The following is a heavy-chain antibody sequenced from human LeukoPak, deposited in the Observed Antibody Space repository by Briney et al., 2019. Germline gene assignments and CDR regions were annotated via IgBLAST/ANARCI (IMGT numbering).Heavy chain of an antibody. D-gene: IGHD2-2*01. CDR3: ASSGVVVPAAKQ. Sequence: SETLSLTCPVYGGSFSGYYWSWIRQPPGKGLEWIGEINHSGSTNYNPSLKSRVTISVDTSKNQFSLKLSSVTAADTAVYYCASSGVVVPAAKQWGQGTLVTVSS. J-gene: IGHJ4*02. CDR1: GGSFSGYY. V-gene: IGHV4-34*01. CDR2: INHSGST.